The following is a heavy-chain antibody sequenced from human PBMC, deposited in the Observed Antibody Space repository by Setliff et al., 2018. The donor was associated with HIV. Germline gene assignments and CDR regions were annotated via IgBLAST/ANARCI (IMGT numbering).Heavy chain of an antibody. CDR3: VREGAGSGSYYLDF. CDR2: IYPSGRT. CDR1: GDSMSSGDYS. J-gene: IGHJ4*02. V-gene: IGHV4-30-2*06. Sequence: SETLSLTCAVSGDSMSSGDYSWNWIRQSPGKGLEWIGYIYPSGRTYYNPSLKNRVTVSIDRSKKQFSLNLSSVTAADTALYFCVREGAGSGSYYLDFWGQGILVTVSS. D-gene: IGHD3-10*01.